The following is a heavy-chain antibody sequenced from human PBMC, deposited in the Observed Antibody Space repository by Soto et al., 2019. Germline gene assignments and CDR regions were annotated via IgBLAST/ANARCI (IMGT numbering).Heavy chain of an antibody. CDR2: INPKFGDT. CDR3: ARNLDDYYGPGSGNGHGV. D-gene: IGHD3-10*01. CDR1: GYTFTAYY. J-gene: IGHJ6*02. V-gene: IGHV1-2*02. Sequence: QVQLVQSGAEVKEPGDSVRVSCEASGYTFTAYYIHWVRQAPGQGLEWMGWINPKFGDTTYAQDFQGRLTLTRDMSISTVYMDLSRLTSDGTAIYYCARNLDDYYGPGSGNGHGVWGQGTTVNVFS.